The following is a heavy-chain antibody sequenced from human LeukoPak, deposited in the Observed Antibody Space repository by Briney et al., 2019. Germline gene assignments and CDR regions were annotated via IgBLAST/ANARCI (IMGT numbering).Heavy chain of an antibody. V-gene: IGHV3-21*01. D-gene: IGHD6-19*01. Sequence: PGGSLRLSCAASGFTFSSYAMSWVRQAPGKGLEWVSSISSSSSYIYYADSVKGRFTISRDNAKNSLYLQMNSLRAEDTAVYYCARAVAGSGWFDPWGQGTLVTVSS. CDR2: ISSSSSYI. CDR3: ARAVAGSGWFDP. J-gene: IGHJ5*02. CDR1: GFTFSSYA.